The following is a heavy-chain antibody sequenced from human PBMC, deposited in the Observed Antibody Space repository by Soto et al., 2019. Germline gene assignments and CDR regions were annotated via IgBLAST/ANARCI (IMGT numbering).Heavy chain of an antibody. J-gene: IGHJ5*02. CDR1: GGSISSSSYY. Sequence: QLQLQESGPGLVKPSETLSLTCTVSGGSISSSSYYWGWIRQPPGKGLEWIGSIYYSGSTYYNPSLKSRVTISVDTSKNQFSLKLSSVTAADTAVYYCARPSRGYSYGYGWFDPWGQGTLVTVSS. CDR2: IYYSGST. V-gene: IGHV4-39*01. D-gene: IGHD5-18*01. CDR3: ARPSRGYSYGYGWFDP.